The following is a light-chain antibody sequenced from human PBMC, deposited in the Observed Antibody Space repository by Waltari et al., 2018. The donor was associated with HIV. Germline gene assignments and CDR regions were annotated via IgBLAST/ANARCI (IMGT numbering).Light chain of an antibody. CDR1: NSHIGSNF. CDR2: RNN. CDR3: AAWDDSLSGLV. J-gene: IGLJ2*01. Sequence: QSVLTQAPSASGTPGQRVTIPCSGTNSHIGSNFVYCYQQVPGGAPKLLIYRNNQRPSGVPDRFSGSKSVTSASLAISGLRSEDEADYYCAAWDDSLSGLVFGGRTKLTVL. V-gene: IGLV1-47*01.